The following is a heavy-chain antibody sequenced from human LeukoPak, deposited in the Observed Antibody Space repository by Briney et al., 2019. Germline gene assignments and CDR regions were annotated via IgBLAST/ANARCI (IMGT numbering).Heavy chain of an antibody. J-gene: IGHJ6*02. CDR2: INSDGSST. D-gene: IGHD2-15*01. V-gene: IGHV3-74*01. CDR1: GFTFSSYW. Sequence: GGSLRLSCAASGFTFSSYWMYWVRQAPGKGLVWVSRINSDGSSTSYADSVKGRFTVSRDNAKNSLYLQMNSLRDEDTAVYYCATVHCSGGSCYDGSYYGMDVWGQGTTVTVSS. CDR3: ATVHCSGGSCYDGSYYGMDV.